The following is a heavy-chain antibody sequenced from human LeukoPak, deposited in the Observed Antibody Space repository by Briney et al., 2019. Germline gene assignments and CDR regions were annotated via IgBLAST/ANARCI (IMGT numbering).Heavy chain of an antibody. V-gene: IGHV3-23*01. CDR2: IIGSRGST. CDR3: AKGGYDYVEVAYFDY. Sequence: GGSLRLSCAASGFTFSNYAMNWVRQAPGKGREGVSTIIGSRGSTFYADSVKGRFTISKDTSKNTLYLHMSSLRADDTAVYYCAKGGYDYVEVAYFDYWGQGTLVTVSS. D-gene: IGHD5-12*01. CDR1: GFTFSNYA. J-gene: IGHJ4*02.